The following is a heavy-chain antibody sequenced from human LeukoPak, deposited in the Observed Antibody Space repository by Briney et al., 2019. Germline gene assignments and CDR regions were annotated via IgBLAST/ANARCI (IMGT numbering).Heavy chain of an antibody. J-gene: IGHJ5*02. V-gene: IGHV4-38-2*02. CDR2: IYHSGST. Sequence: PSETLSLTCTVSGYSISSGYYWGWIRQPPGKGLEWIGSIYHSGSTYYNPSLKSRVTMSVDTSKNQFSLKLSSVTAADTAVYYCARAERGRFDPWGQGTLVTVSS. D-gene: IGHD5-24*01. CDR1: GYSISSGYY. CDR3: ARAERGRFDP.